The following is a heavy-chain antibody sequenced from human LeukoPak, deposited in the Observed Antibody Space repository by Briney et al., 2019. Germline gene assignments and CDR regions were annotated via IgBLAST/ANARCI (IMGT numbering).Heavy chain of an antibody. J-gene: IGHJ5*02. V-gene: IGHV4-39*07. CDR2: IYYSGST. D-gene: IGHD6-19*01. CDR3: ARGGYSSGWHVNWFDP. Sequence: SETLSLTCTVSGGSISSSSYYSGWIRQPPGKGLEWIGSIYYSGSTYYNPSLKSRVTISVDTSKNQFSLKLSSVTAADTAVYYCARGGYSSGWHVNWFDPWGQGTLVTVSS. CDR1: GGSISSSSYY.